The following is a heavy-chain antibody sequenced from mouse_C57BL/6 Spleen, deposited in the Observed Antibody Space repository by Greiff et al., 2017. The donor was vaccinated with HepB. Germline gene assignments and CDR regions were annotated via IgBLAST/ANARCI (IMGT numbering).Heavy chain of an antibody. CDR3: ARGRSGAMDY. CDR1: GYAFTNYL. Sequence: VQLVESGAELVRPGTSVKVSCKASGYAFTNYLIEWVKQRPGQGLEWIGVINPGSGGTNYNEKFKGKATLTADKSSSTAYMQLSSLTSEDSAVYFCARGRSGAMDYWGQGTSVTVSS. V-gene: IGHV1-54*01. J-gene: IGHJ4*01. D-gene: IGHD3-1*01. CDR2: INPGSGGT.